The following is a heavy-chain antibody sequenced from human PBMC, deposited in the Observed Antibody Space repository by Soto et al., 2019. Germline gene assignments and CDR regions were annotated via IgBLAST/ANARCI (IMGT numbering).Heavy chain of an antibody. Sequence: QLQLQESGPGLVKPSETLSLTCTVSGGSISSSSYYWGWIRQPPGKGLEWIGSIYYSGSTYYNPSLKSRVTISVDTSKNPFSLKLSSVTAADTAVYYCARLTSYYGMDVWGQGTTVTVSS. J-gene: IGHJ6*02. D-gene: IGHD4-17*01. CDR1: GGSISSSSYY. CDR2: IYYSGST. CDR3: ARLTSYYGMDV. V-gene: IGHV4-39*01.